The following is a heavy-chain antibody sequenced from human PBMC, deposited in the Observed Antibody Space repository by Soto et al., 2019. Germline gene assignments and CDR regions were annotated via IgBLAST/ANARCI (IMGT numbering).Heavy chain of an antibody. D-gene: IGHD3-9*01. CDR3: ASTGLRYFDWLLWRDRGNFDY. CDR1: GGSISSSSYY. V-gene: IGHV4-39*01. CDR2: IYYSGST. Sequence: SETLSLTCTVSGGSISSSSYYWGWIRQPPGKGLEWIGSIYYSGSTYYNPSLKSRVTISVDTSKNQFSLKLSSVTAADTAVYYCASTGLRYFDWLLWRDRGNFDYWGQGTLVTVSS. J-gene: IGHJ4*02.